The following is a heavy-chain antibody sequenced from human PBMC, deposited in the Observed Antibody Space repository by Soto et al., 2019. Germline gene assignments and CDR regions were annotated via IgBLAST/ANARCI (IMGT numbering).Heavy chain of an antibody. CDR3: ARPKEETSNVDDPYYFDY. V-gene: IGHV1-69*13. Sequence: GASVKVSCKASGGTFSSYAISWVRQAPGQGLEWMGGIIPIFGTANYAQKFKSRVTITADESTSTAYMELSSLRSEDTAVYYCARPKEETSNVDDPYYFDYWGQGTLVTVSS. CDR1: GGTFSSYA. D-gene: IGHD1-1*01. J-gene: IGHJ4*02. CDR2: IIPIFGTA.